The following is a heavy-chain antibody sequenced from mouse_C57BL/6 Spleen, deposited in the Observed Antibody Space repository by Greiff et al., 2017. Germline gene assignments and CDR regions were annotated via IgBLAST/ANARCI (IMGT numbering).Heavy chain of an antibody. CDR2: IYPGDGDT. CDR3: ARGGELNAMDY. J-gene: IGHJ4*01. CDR1: GYAFSSYW. V-gene: IGHV1-80*01. Sequence: VQLQQSGAELVKPGASVKISCKASGYAFSSYWMNWVKQRPGKGLEWIGQIYPGDGDTNYNGKFKGKATLTADKSSSTAYMQLSSLTSEDSAVYFCARGGELNAMDYWGQGTSVTVSS.